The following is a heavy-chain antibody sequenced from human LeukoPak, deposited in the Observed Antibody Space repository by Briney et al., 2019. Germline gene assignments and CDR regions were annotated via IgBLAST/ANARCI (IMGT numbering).Heavy chain of an antibody. Sequence: PSETLSLTCTVSGGSISSGSYYWTWIRQHPGKGLESLGYISYSGSIDYNPSLKSRITMSVDTSKDRFSLRLHSVTAADTAVYYCARIHYCSTTSCYWRRAGYSDYYDIDVWGQGTTVTVSS. CDR2: ISYSGSI. CDR1: GGSISSGSYY. D-gene: IGHD2-2*01. V-gene: IGHV4-31*03. J-gene: IGHJ6*02. CDR3: ARIHYCSTTSCYWRRAGYSDYYDIDV.